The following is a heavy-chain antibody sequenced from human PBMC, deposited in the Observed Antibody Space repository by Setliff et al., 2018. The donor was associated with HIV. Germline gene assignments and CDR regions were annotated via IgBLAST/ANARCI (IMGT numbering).Heavy chain of an antibody. J-gene: IGHJ6*02. V-gene: IGHV1-18*01. CDR1: GYTISAHG. Sequence: ASVKVSCKASGYTISAHGVSWVRHVPGHGLEWMGWISGDTGDIKYSQRFEGRLTMTTETSTNTAYMELRSLRSDDTAVYYCAIDGLSYNILPGPIAYFHYGMDVWGQGTTVTVSS. CDR3: AIDGLSYNILPGPIAYFHYGMDV. CDR2: ISGDTGDI. D-gene: IGHD3-9*01.